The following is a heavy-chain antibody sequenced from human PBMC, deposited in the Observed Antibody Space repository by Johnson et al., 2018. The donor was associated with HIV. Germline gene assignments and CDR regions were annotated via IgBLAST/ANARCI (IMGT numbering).Heavy chain of an antibody. CDR2: ISGSGGST. CDR1: GFTFSSYA. V-gene: IGHV3-23*04. J-gene: IGHJ3*02. D-gene: IGHD6-19*01. Sequence: VQLVESGGGLVQPGGSLRLSCAASGFTFSSYAMSWVRQAPGKGLEWVSAISGSGGSTYYADSVKGRFTISRDNSKNTLYLQMNSLRAEDTAVYYSAKGKPSGIAVHDAFDIWGQGTMVTVSS. CDR3: AKGKPSGIAVHDAFDI.